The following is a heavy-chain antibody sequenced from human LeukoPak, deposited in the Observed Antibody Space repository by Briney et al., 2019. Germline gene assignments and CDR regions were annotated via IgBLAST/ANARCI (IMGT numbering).Heavy chain of an antibody. CDR3: AKKRSSGGATQFDY. D-gene: IGHD2-15*01. V-gene: IGHV3-23*01. CDR2: TCGNGDDT. J-gene: IGHJ4*02. Sequence: GGSLRLSCVASGLTFSSYGLHWLRQAPGKGLECVSSTCGNGDDTYYADSVRGRSTLSRNNSKTTLYLQRNSLRADDTAVYYCAKKRSSGGATQFDYWGQGTLVTVSS. CDR1: GLTFSSYG.